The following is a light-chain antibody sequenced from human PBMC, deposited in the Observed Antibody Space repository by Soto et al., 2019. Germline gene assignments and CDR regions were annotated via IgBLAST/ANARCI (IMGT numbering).Light chain of an antibody. J-gene: IGKJ2*01. CDR1: QTISSW. Sequence: DIQMTQSPSTLSASVGDRVTITCRASQTISSWLAWYQQKPGKAPKLLIYKASSLESGVPSRFSGSGSGTEFTLTISSLQPDDFATYYCQEYNSYLYTFGQGTKV. V-gene: IGKV1-5*03. CDR2: KAS. CDR3: QEYNSYLYT.